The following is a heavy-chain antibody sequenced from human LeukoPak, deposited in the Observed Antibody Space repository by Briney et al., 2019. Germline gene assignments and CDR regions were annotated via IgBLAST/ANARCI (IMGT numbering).Heavy chain of an antibody. V-gene: IGHV1-18*04. Sequence: ASVKVSCKASGYTFTGYYMHWVRQAPGQGLEWMGWISAYNGNTNYAQKLQGRVTMTTDTSTSTAYMELRSLRSDDTAVYYCARQHHYVWGSYRSDYWGQGTLVTVSS. CDR2: ISAYNGNT. D-gene: IGHD3-16*02. CDR1: GYTFTGYY. J-gene: IGHJ4*02. CDR3: ARQHHYVWGSYRSDY.